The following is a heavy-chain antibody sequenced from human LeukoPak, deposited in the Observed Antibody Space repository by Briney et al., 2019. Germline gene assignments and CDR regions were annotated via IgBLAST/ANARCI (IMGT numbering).Heavy chain of an antibody. CDR1: GFTFSSYG. D-gene: IGHD2-15*01. V-gene: IGHV3-30*02. Sequence: GGSLRLSCAASGFTFSSYGMHWVRQAPGKGLEWVAFIRYDGSNKYYADSVKGRFTISRDDSRSIAYLQMNSLKTEDTAIYYCARDLTHTLYYDFWGQGTLVTVSS. J-gene: IGHJ4*02. CDR3: ARDLTHTLYYDF. CDR2: IRYDGSNK.